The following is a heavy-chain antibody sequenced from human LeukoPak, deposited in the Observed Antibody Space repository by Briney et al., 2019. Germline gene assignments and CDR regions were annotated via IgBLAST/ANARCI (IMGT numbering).Heavy chain of an antibody. D-gene: IGHD2-2*01. J-gene: IGHJ4*02. Sequence: ASVKVSCKASGYTFTSYDINWVRQATGQGLEWMGWMNPNSDNTGYAQKFQGRVTMTRNTSISTAYMELSSLRSEDTAVYYCARGPYPYCSSTSCPFDYWGQGTLVTVSS. CDR1: GYTFTSYD. CDR3: ARGPYPYCSSTSCPFDY. V-gene: IGHV1-8*01. CDR2: MNPNSDNT.